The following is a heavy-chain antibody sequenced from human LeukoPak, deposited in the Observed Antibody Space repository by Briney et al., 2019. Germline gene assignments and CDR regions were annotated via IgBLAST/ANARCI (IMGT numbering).Heavy chain of an antibody. J-gene: IGHJ4*02. CDR2: ISAYNGNT. D-gene: IGHD2-2*01. V-gene: IGHV1-18*01. CDR1: GYTFTSYG. Sequence: ASVKVSCKASGYTFTSYGISWVRQAPGQGLEWMGWISAYNGNTNYAQKLQGRVTMTTDTSTSTAYMELRSLRSEDTAVYYCARGGSVRYCSSTSCYGGLGYWGQGTLVTVSS. CDR3: ARGGSVRYCSSTSCYGGLGY.